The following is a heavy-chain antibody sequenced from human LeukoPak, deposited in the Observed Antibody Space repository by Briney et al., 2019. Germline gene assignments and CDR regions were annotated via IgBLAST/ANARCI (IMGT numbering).Heavy chain of an antibody. CDR3: ARLSPAYCGGDCYEDS. J-gene: IGHJ4*02. V-gene: IGHV4-39*01. CDR2: IYFSGST. Sequence: SETLSLTCTVSGGSIDSSTFHWGWIRQPPGKGLEWIGNIYFSGSTYYNPSLKSRVTMSVDTSKNQFSLKLSSVTAADTAVYYCARLSPAYCGGDCYEDSWGQGTLVTVSS. CDR1: GGSIDSSTFH. D-gene: IGHD2-21*02.